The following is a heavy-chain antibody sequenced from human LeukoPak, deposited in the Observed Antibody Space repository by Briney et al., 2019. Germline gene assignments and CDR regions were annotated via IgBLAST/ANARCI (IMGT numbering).Heavy chain of an antibody. V-gene: IGHV3-7*01. CDR2: IKQDGSEK. Sequence: GGSLRLSCAASGFTFSSYWMSWVRQAPGKGLEWVANIKQDGSEKYYVDSVKGRFTISRDNAKNSLYLQMISLRAEDTAVYYCASYGGYESRFDYWGQGTLVTVSS. CDR3: ASYGGYESRFDY. CDR1: GFTFSSYW. D-gene: IGHD5-12*01. J-gene: IGHJ4*02.